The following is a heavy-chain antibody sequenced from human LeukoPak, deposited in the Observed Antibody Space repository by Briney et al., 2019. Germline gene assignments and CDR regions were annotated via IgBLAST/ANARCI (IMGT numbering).Heavy chain of an antibody. Sequence: PGGSLRLSCAASGFTFSSYGMHWVRQAPGKGLEWVAVISYDGSNKYYADSVKGRFTISRDNSKNTLYLQMNSLRAEDTAVYYCAKDLIAAAAINPYFDYWGQGTLVTVSS. J-gene: IGHJ4*02. CDR1: GFTFSSYG. CDR2: ISYDGSNK. V-gene: IGHV3-30*18. D-gene: IGHD6-13*01. CDR3: AKDLIAAAAINPYFDY.